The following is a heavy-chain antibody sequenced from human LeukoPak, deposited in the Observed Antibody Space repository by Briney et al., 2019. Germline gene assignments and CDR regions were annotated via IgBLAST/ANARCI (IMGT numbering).Heavy chain of an antibody. J-gene: IGHJ4*02. V-gene: IGHV3-49*04. CDR3: SRGLSSSWPSLGY. Sequence: AGRSLRLSCTASGFTFGDHAMNWVRQAPGKGLEGVGLIRSKAYGGTTEYAASVKGRFTTSRDDSKSIAYLQMNSLKSEDTAVYYCSRGLSSSWPSLGYWGQGTLVTVPS. D-gene: IGHD6-13*01. CDR2: IRSKAYGGTT. CDR1: GFTFGDHA.